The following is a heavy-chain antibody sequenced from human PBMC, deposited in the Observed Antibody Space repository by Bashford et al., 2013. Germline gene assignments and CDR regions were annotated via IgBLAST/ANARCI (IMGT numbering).Heavy chain of an antibody. V-gene: IGHV3-48*03. CDR3: ARVGFVVVTSSSYAFDI. D-gene: IGHD2-21*02. CDR2: ISTSGSTI. J-gene: IGHJ3*02. Sequence: GSLRLSCAASGFTFSSYEMHWVRQAPGKGLEWVSYISTSGSTIYYADSVKGRFTISRDNAKNSLYLQMNSLRAEDTAVYYCARVGFVVVTSSSYAFDIWGQGTMVTVSS. CDR1: GFTFSSYE.